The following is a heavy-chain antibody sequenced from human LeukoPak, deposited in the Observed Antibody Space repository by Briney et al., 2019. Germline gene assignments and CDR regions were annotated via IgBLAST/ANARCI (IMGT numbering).Heavy chain of an antibody. Sequence: SETLSLTCAVYGGSFSGYYWSWIRQPPGKGLEWIGEINHSGSTNYNPSLKSRVTISVDTSKNQFSLKLSSVTAADTAVYYCARGPSTAAARIDPWGQGTLVTVSS. CDR3: ARGPSTAAARIDP. CDR1: GGSFSGYY. CDR2: INHSGST. D-gene: IGHD6-25*01. V-gene: IGHV4-34*01. J-gene: IGHJ5*02.